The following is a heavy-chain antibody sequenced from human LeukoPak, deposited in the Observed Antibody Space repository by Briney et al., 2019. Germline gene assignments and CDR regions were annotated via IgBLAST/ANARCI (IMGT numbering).Heavy chain of an antibody. V-gene: IGHV3-48*01. J-gene: IGHJ6*02. Sequence: GGSLRLSCAASGFTFSSYSMNWVRQAPGKGLEWVSYISSSSSTIYYADSVKGRFTISRDNSKNTLYLQMNSLRAEDTAVYYCAKDGPTYYYDSSGYYYHYEYYGMDVWGQGTTVTVSS. CDR2: ISSSSSTI. CDR3: AKDGPTYYYDSSGYYYHYEYYGMDV. D-gene: IGHD3-22*01. CDR1: GFTFSSYS.